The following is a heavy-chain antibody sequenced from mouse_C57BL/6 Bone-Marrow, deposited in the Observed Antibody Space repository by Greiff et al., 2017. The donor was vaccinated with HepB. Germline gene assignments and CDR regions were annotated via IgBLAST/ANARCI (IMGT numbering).Heavy chain of an antibody. D-gene: IGHD1-1*01. CDR3: ASGYYGSSLFAY. CDR2: IYPSDSET. CDR1: GYTFTSYW. J-gene: IGHJ3*01. V-gene: IGHV1-61*01. Sequence: LVESGTVLARPGASVKMSCKTSGYTFTSYWMDWVKQRPGQGLEWIGNIYPSDSETHYNQKFKDKATLTVDKSSSTAYMQLSSLTSEDSAVYYCASGYYGSSLFAYWGQGTLVTVSA.